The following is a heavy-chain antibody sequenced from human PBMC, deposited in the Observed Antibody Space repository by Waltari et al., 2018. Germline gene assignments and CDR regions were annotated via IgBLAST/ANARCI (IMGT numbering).Heavy chain of an antibody. CDR2: IYTSGST. V-gene: IGHV4-4*07. Sequence: QVQLQESGPGLVKPSETLSLTCTVSGGSISSYYWSWIRQPAGTGLEWIGRIYTSGSTNYNPALKCRVTRSVETSKNQFSLKLSSVTAADTAVYYCAREDTVLLWFGELLALGYFDLWGRGTLVTVSS. CDR3: AREDTVLLWFGELLALGYFDL. D-gene: IGHD3-10*01. J-gene: IGHJ2*01. CDR1: GGSISSYY.